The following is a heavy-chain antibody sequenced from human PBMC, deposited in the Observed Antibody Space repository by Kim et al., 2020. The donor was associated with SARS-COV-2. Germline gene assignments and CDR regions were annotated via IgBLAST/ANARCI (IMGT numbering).Heavy chain of an antibody. CDR3: ARDSWFGEGGSDY. CDR1: GFTVSSNY. J-gene: IGHJ4*02. CDR2: IYSGGST. Sequence: GGSLRLSCAASGFTVSSNYMSWVRQAPGKGLEWVSVIYSGGSTYYADSVKGRFTISSNNSKNTLYLQMNSLKAEDTAVYYCARDSWFGEGGSDYWGQGTLVTVSS. D-gene: IGHD3-10*01. V-gene: IGHV3-66*02.